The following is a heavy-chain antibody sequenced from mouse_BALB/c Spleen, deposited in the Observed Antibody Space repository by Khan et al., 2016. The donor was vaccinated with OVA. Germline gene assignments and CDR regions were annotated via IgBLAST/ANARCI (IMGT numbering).Heavy chain of an antibody. D-gene: IGHD1-1*02. CDR3: ARAGYGGFAY. Sequence: EVELVESGGGLVKPGGSLKLSCAASGFTFSDYYMYWVHQTPEKRLEWVATISDGGSYPYYPDSVKGRFTISRDNAKNNLYLQMSSLKSEDTAMYYCARAGYGGFAYWGQGTLVTVSA. J-gene: IGHJ3*01. CDR2: ISDGGSYP. CDR1: GFTFSDYY. V-gene: IGHV5-4*02.